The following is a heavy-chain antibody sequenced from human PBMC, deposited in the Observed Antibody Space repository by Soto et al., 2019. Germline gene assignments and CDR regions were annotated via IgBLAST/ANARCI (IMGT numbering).Heavy chain of an antibody. CDR1: CCSISSGGYY. Sequence: TLSLTCTVSCCSISSGGYYLSCSRQHPGKGLEWIGYIYYSGSTYYNPSLKSRVTISVDTSKNQFSLKLSSVTAADTAVYYCARVTMVRGGYYFEYLGQGTLVSVSS. V-gene: IGHV4-31*03. CDR2: IYYSGST. J-gene: IGHJ4*02. CDR3: ARVTMVRGGYYFEY. D-gene: IGHD3-10*01.